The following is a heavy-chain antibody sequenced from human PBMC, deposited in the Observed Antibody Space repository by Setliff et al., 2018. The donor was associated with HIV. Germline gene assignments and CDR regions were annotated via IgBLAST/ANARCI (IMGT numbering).Heavy chain of an antibody. D-gene: IGHD2-21*01. Sequence: GGSLRLSCAASGFTFSSYGMQWVRQGPGKGLEWVAGISDDGRRQYYADSVKGRFTISRDDSKKTQYLQLNSLRADDTAVYYCAKVGANCGHDFFPFYMDVWGKGTTVTVSS. CDR1: GFTFSSYG. CDR3: AKVGANCGHDFFPFYMDV. J-gene: IGHJ6*03. V-gene: IGHV3-30*18. CDR2: ISDDGRRQ.